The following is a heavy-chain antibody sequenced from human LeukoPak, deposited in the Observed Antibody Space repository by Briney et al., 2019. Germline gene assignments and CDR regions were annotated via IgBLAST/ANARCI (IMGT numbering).Heavy chain of an antibody. D-gene: IGHD3-16*01. CDR3: ATLNRDAYFPYHGQGGNYFDY. J-gene: IGHJ4*02. Sequence: ASVKVSCKAPGYTLTELSMHWVRQAPGKGLEWMGGFDPEDGETIYAQKFQGRVTMTEDTSTDTAYMELSSLRSEDTAVYYCATLNRDAYFPYHGQGGNYFDYWGQGTLVTVSS. CDR2: FDPEDGET. CDR1: GYTLTELS. V-gene: IGHV1-24*01.